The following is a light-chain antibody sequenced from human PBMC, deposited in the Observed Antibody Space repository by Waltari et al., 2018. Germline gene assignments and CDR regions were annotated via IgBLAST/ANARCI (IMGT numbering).Light chain of an antibody. CDR3: SSQSSNDVVL. CDR2: DVN. CDR1: SNDVGGYNS. V-gene: IGLV2-14*03. J-gene: IGLJ2*01. Sequence: QSALTQPASVSGSPGQSFTIFCAGTSNDVGGYNSVSWYQDHPGQAPKVIIYDVNDRPSGVSDRFSGSQSGNTASLTISGLQAEDEADYYCSSQSSNDVVLFGGGTKLTVL.